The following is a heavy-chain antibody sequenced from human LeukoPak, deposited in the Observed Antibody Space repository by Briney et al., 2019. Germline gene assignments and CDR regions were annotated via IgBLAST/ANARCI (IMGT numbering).Heavy chain of an antibody. D-gene: IGHD3-16*01. V-gene: IGHV3-33*01. CDR3: ARDSLPYYDYVWGSSGMDV. CDR1: GFTFSSYG. J-gene: IGHJ6*02. Sequence: GGSLRLSCAASGFTFSSYGMHWVRQAPGKGLEWVAVIWYDGSNKYCADSVKGRFTISRDNSKNTLYLQMNSLRAEDTAVYYCARDSLPYYDYVWGSSGMDVWGQGTTVTVSS. CDR2: IWYDGSNK.